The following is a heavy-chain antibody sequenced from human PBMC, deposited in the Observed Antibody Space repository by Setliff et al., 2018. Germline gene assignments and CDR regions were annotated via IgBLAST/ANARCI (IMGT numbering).Heavy chain of an antibody. D-gene: IGHD3-10*01. V-gene: IGHV4-59*01. CDR2: VHSGGSP. CDR3: ARLSWDGLRYYGLDV. Sequence: PSETLSLTCKVSGDSMIGSYWSWIRQPPGKGLDWIGYVHSGGSPNYSPSFKSRVTISVDTSRNQFSLKLRSVTAADTAVYYCARLSWDGLRYYGLDVWGQGATVTVSS. CDR1: GDSMIGSY. J-gene: IGHJ6*02.